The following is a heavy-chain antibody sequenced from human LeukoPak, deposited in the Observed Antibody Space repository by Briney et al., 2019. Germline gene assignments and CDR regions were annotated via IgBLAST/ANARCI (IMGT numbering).Heavy chain of an antibody. J-gene: IGHJ4*02. D-gene: IGHD3-10*01. Sequence: SVKVSCKASGFTFSSSAMQWVRQARGQRLEWIGWIVVGSGNTNYAQKFQGRVTITADESTSTAYMELSSLRSEDTAVYYCARDSTYGSGSYYNDWGQGTLVTVSS. CDR2: IVVGSGNT. CDR3: ARDSTYGSGSYYND. V-gene: IGHV1-58*02. CDR1: GFTFSSSA.